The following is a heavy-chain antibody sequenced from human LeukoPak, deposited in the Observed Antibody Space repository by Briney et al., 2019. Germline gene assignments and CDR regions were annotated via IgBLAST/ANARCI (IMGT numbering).Heavy chain of an antibody. CDR1: GGSISSSSYY. V-gene: IGHV4-39*07. J-gene: IGHJ4*02. CDR3: ARGRYSYGGAVGDYFDY. D-gene: IGHD5-18*01. CDR2: IYYSGST. Sequence: SETLSLTCTVSGGSISSSSYYWGWIRQPPGKGLEWIGSIYYSGSTYYNPSLKSRVTISVDTSKNQFSLKLSSVTAADTAVYYCARGRYSYGGAVGDYFDYWGQGTLVTVSS.